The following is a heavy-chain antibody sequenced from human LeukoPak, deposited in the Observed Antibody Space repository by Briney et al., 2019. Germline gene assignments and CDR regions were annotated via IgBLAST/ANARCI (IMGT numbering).Heavy chain of an antibody. J-gene: IGHJ3*02. D-gene: IGHD1-26*01. V-gene: IGHV3-30*01. CDR3: ARGPGPIARANNPFDI. CDR2: ISYDGSNK. Sequence: GRSLRLSCAASGLTFSSYAMHWVRQAPATGLEWVAVISYDGSNKYYADSVKGRFTISGNKSKNTLYLQMNSLRPEDTAFYYCARGPGPIARANNPFDIWGQGTMVTVSS. CDR1: GLTFSSYA.